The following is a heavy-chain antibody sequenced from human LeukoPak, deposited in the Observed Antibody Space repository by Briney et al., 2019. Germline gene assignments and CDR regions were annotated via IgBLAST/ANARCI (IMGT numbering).Heavy chain of an antibody. V-gene: IGHV1-69*13. CDR3: ARDHFGGFTVTPGVWYFDY. D-gene: IGHD4-11*01. CDR2: IIPIFGTA. J-gene: IGHJ4*02. CDR1: GGTFSSYA. Sequence: SVKVSCKASGGTFSSYAISWVRQAPGQGLEWMGGIIPIFGTANYAQKFQGRVTITADESTSTAYMELSSLRSEDTAVYYCARDHFGGFTVTPGVWYFDYWGQGTLVTVSS.